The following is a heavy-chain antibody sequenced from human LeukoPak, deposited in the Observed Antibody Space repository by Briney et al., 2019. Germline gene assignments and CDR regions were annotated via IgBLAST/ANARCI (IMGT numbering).Heavy chain of an antibody. CDR1: GFTFDDYA. Sequence: GGSLRLSCAASGFTFDDYAMPWVRQAPGKGLEWVSGISWNSGSIGYADSVKGRFTISRDNAKNSLYLQMNSLRAEDTALYYCAKLCSGYQHSDYWGQGTLVTVSS. D-gene: IGHD3-3*01. J-gene: IGHJ4*02. CDR2: ISWNSGSI. CDR3: AKLCSGYQHSDY. V-gene: IGHV3-9*01.